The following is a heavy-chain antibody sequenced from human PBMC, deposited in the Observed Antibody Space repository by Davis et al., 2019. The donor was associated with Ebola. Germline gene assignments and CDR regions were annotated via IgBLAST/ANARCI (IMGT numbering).Heavy chain of an antibody. V-gene: IGHV3-23*01. CDR3: AKEELKVFDY. J-gene: IGHJ4*02. D-gene: IGHD3-10*01. CDR1: GFTFSSYA. Sequence: PGGSLRLSCAASGFTFSSYAMTWVRQAPGKGLEWVSAISGTRGSTHYADSVKGRFTISRDNSKNTLILQMNSLRAEDTAIYYCAKEELKVFDYWGQGTLVTVSS. CDR2: ISGTRGST.